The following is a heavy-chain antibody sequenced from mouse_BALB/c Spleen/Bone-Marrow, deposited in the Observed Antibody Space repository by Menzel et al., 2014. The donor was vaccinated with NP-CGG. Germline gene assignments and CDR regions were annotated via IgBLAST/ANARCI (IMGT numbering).Heavy chain of an antibody. CDR2: SRNKAKHYTT. V-gene: IGHV7-1*02. D-gene: IGHD2-10*02. Sequence: EVKLVESGGGLVQPGDSLRLSCATSGFTFSDFYMEWVRQPPGKRLEWIAASRNKAKHYTTEYSASVKGRFIVSRDTSQSILYLQMNALGAEDTAIYYCARDVGYGNYFVYWGQGTLVTVSA. J-gene: IGHJ3*01. CDR3: ARDVGYGNYFVY. CDR1: GFTFSDFY.